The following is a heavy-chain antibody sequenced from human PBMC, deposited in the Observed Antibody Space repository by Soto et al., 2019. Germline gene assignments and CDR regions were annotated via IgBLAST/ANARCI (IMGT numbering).Heavy chain of an antibody. J-gene: IGHJ4*02. Sequence: PSSTXSLTGTFAGFCSIISSYYLCWIRQPPGKGLEWIGSIYYSGRTYYNPSLKSRVTISLDTSKNHFSLKLSSVTAADTDVYYCVLPEDGNPPFEYRGQRTLV. CDR1: GFCSIISSYY. D-gene: IGHD6-13*01. CDR3: VLPEDGNPPFEY. CDR2: IYYSGRT. V-gene: IGHV4-39*01.